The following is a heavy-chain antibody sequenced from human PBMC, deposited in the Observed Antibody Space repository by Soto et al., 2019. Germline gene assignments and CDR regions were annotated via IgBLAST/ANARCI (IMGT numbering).Heavy chain of an antibody. CDR1: GFTFSDYY. V-gene: IGHV3-11*06. D-gene: IGHD3-22*01. CDR3: AKPTFYYDSSGYRYFDY. Sequence: GGSLRLSCGASGFTFSDYYMSWIRQAPGKGLEWVSYISSSSSYTNYADSVKGRFTISRDNAKDSLYLQMDSLRDEDTAVYYCAKPTFYYDSSGYRYFDYWGQGTPVTVSS. CDR2: ISSSSSYT. J-gene: IGHJ4*02.